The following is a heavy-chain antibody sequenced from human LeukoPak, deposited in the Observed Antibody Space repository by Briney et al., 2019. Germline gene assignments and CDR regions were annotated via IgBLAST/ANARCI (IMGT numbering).Heavy chain of an antibody. J-gene: IGHJ4*02. D-gene: IGHD3-10*01. CDR1: VGSISIRSFY. CDR3: ARYYGSGEHIFDY. CDR2: IYYSGST. Sequence: PSGTLSLTGMVSVGSISIRSFYGGWIGHPRGKGLEGFGSIYYSGSTYYNPSLKSRITISVDTSKNQFSLKLSSVTASDTAVYYCARYYGSGEHIFDYWGQGTLVTVSS. V-gene: IGHV4-39*01.